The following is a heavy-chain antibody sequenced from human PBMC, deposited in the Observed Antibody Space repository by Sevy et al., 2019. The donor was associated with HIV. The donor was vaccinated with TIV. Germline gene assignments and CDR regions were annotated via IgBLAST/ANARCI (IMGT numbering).Heavy chain of an antibody. CDR1: GFSFSRYF. CDR2: INSDGSTT. J-gene: IGHJ4*02. CDR3: ARDTLGYGGNPNLDLDL. V-gene: IGHV3-74*01. Sequence: LSLTCAASGFSFSRYFMHWVRQAPGKGLVWVARINSDGSTTNYADSVKGGFTVSRDNAKNTLYLELHSLRVEDTASYYCARDTLGYGGNPNLDLDLWGQGTLVTVSS. D-gene: IGHD4-17*01.